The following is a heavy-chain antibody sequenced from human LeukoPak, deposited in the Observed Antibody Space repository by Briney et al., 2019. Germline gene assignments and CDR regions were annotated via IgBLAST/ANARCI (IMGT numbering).Heavy chain of an antibody. CDR2: IYYSGST. J-gene: IGHJ4*02. CDR1: GGSISSSSYY. V-gene: IGHV4-39*01. CDR3: ASDCSGGSCYSNC. Sequence: SETLSLTCTVSGGSISSSSYYWGWIRQPPGKGLEWIGSIYYSGSTYYNPSLKSRVTISVDTSKNQFSLKLSSVTAADTAVYYCASDCSGGSCYSNCWGQGTLVTVSS. D-gene: IGHD2-15*01.